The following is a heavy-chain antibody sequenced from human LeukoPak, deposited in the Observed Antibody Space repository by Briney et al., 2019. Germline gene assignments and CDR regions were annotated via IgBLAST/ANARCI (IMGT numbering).Heavy chain of an antibody. Sequence: GGSLRLSCAASGFTLSSYEMNWVRQAPGKGLEWGSYISTSGSTIYYADSVQGRFTISRDNARNSLYLRMNSLRAEDTAVYYCAPYSSTWYVYFQQWGQGTLVTVSS. J-gene: IGHJ1*01. CDR2: ISTSGSTI. CDR3: APYSSTWYVYFQQ. D-gene: IGHD6-13*01. V-gene: IGHV3-48*03. CDR1: GFTLSSYE.